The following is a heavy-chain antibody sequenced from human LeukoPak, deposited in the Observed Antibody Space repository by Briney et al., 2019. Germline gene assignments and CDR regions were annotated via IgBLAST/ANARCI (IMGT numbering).Heavy chain of an antibody. Sequence: GASVKVSCKASGGTFSSYAISWVRQAPGQGLEWMGGIIPIFGTANYAQKFQGRVTITTDESTSTAYMELSSLRSEDTAVYYCARGVGGRDSGMGAARGFDYWGQGTLVTVSS. V-gene: IGHV1-69*05. J-gene: IGHJ4*02. CDR2: IIPIFGTA. D-gene: IGHD2-15*01. CDR1: GGTFSSYA. CDR3: ARGVGGRDSGMGAARGFDY.